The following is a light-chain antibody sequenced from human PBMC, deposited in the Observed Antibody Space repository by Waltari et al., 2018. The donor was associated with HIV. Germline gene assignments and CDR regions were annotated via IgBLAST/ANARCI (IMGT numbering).Light chain of an antibody. V-gene: IGLV1-47*01. Sequence: QSVLTQPPSASGTPGQRVTISCSGSSSNIGGNYVYWYQQLPGTAPKLLIYRNNRRPSGVPDRCSGSKSGTSATLAISGIRSEDEADYYCAAWDDSLSGLVFGGGTKLTVL. CDR3: AAWDDSLSGLV. CDR2: RNN. J-gene: IGLJ3*02. CDR1: SSNIGGNY.